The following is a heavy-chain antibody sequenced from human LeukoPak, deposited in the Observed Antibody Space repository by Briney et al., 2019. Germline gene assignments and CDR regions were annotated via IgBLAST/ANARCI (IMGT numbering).Heavy chain of an antibody. CDR1: GFTFSSYA. CDR3: AKVKYSYGYGVSDY. V-gene: IGHV3-23*01. J-gene: IGHJ4*02. Sequence: GGSLRLSCAASGFTFSSYAMSWVRPAPGKGLEWVSAISGSGGSTYYADSVKGRFTISRDNSKNTLYLQMNSLRAEDTAVYYCAKVKYSYGYGVSDYWGQGTLVTVSS. CDR2: ISGSGGST. D-gene: IGHD5-18*01.